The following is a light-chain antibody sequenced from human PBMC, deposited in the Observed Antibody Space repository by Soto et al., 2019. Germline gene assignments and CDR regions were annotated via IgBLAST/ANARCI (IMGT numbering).Light chain of an antibody. Sequence: DIQMTQSPSMLSASVGDRVTIAFRASQSIMRWLAWYQQKPGKAPKLLIYKASTLKSGVPARFSGSGSGTEFTLTISSLKPEDFAVYFCQQYNNWHPRTFGHGTKVDIK. CDR3: QQYNNWHPRT. J-gene: IGKJ1*01. CDR1: QSIMRW. CDR2: KAS. V-gene: IGKV1-5*03.